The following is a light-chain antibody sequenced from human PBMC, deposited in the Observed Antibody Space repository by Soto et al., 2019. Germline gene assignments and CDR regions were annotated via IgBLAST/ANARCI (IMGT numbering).Light chain of an antibody. J-gene: IGLJ2*01. CDR1: TSNIGSHY. V-gene: IGLV1-51*01. CDR3: ATWDSSLNVVL. Sequence: QSVLTQPPSVSAAPGEKVTISCSGSTSNIGSHYVSWYQQFPRTAPKLLIDDDDRRPSGMPDRFSGSKSGTSATLGITGLQTGDEADYYCATWDSSLNVVLFGRGTKLTVL. CDR2: DDD.